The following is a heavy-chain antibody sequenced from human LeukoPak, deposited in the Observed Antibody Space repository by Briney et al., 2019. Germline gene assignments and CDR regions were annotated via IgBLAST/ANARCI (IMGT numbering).Heavy chain of an antibody. V-gene: IGHV3-48*04. CDR1: GFTFSSYA. D-gene: IGHD5-18*01. Sequence: GGSLRLSCAASGFTFSSYAMNWIRRAPGKGLEWVSYISSSGFTIYFADSVKGRFTISRDNAKNSLYLQMNSLRAEDTAVYYCARGDRAMKHDAFDIWGQGTMVTVSS. J-gene: IGHJ3*02. CDR2: ISSSGFTI. CDR3: ARGDRAMKHDAFDI.